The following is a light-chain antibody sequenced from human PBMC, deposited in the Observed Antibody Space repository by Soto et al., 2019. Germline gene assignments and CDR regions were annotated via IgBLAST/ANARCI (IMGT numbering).Light chain of an antibody. CDR3: QQYKSYPPT. J-gene: IGKJ1*01. V-gene: IGKV1-5*03. Sequence: DIQMTQSPSSLSASVGDTVTITCRASQSINNWLAWYQRKPGEAPNLLIYMAYNLENGVPSRFRGGGSGTEFTLTISSLQPDDFATYFCQQYKSYPPTCGQGTKVDI. CDR1: QSINNW. CDR2: MAY.